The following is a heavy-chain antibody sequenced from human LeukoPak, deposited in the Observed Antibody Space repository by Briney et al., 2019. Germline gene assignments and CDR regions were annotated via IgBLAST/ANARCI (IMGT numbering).Heavy chain of an antibody. Sequence: ASVKVSCKASGYTFTSYYMHWVRQAPGQGLEWMGIINPSGGSTSYAQKFQGRVTMTADTSTSTAYMELRSLRSDDTAVYYCARDPRFGEFNNAFDIWGQGTMVTVSS. CDR3: ARDPRFGEFNNAFDI. J-gene: IGHJ3*02. V-gene: IGHV1-46*01. CDR2: INPSGGST. D-gene: IGHD3-10*02. CDR1: GYTFTSYY.